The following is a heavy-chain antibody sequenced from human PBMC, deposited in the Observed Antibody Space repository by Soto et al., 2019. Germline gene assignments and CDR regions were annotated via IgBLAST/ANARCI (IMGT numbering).Heavy chain of an antibody. J-gene: IGHJ4*02. V-gene: IGHV4-31*03. CDR2: IYYSGST. Sequence: LSLTCTVSGGSISSGGYYWSWIRQHPGKGLEWIGYIYYSGSTYYNPSLKSRVTISVDTSKNQFSLKLSSVTAADTAVYYCARGPYYYDSSGYPDYWGQGTLVTAPQ. D-gene: IGHD3-22*01. CDR3: ARGPYYYDSSGYPDY. CDR1: GGSISSGGYY.